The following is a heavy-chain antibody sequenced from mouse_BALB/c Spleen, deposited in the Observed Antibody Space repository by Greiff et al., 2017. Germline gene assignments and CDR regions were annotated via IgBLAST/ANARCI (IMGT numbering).Heavy chain of an antibody. J-gene: IGHJ4*01. D-gene: IGHD1-1*01. Sequence: VQLQQSGAELVKPGASVKLSCTASGFNIKDTYMHWVKQRPEQGLEWIGRIDPANGNTKYDPKFQGKATITADTSSNTAYLQLSSLTSEDTAVYYCARPLYGPYAMDYWGQGTSVTVSS. CDR3: ARPLYGPYAMDY. V-gene: IGHV14-3*02. CDR1: GFNIKDTY. CDR2: IDPANGNT.